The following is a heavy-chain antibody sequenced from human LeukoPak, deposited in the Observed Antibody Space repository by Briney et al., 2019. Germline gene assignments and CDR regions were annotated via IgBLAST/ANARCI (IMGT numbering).Heavy chain of an antibody. CDR3: ARDPHGDPFYGMDV. CDR1: GFTFSSYA. CDR2: ISYDGSNK. V-gene: IGHV3-30-3*01. D-gene: IGHD4-17*01. J-gene: IGHJ6*02. Sequence: GGSLRLSCAASGFTFSSYAIHWVRQAPGKGLEWVAVISYDGSNKYYADSVKGRFTISRDNSKNTLYLQMNSLRAEDTAVYYCARDPHGDPFYGMDVWGQGTTVTVSS.